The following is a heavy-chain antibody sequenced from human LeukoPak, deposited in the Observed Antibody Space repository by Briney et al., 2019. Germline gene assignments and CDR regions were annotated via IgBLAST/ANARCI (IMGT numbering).Heavy chain of an antibody. J-gene: IGHJ6*02. CDR3: ARDAYLNHYYYYGMDV. Sequence: GGSLRLSCVASGFTFSNYWMSWVRQAPGKGLEWVANIKQDGSEKYYVDSVKGRFTISRDNAKNSLYLQMNSLRAEDSAVYYCARDAYLNHYYYYGMDVWGQGTTVTVSS. V-gene: IGHV3-7*01. CDR1: GFTFSNYW. CDR2: IKQDGSEK.